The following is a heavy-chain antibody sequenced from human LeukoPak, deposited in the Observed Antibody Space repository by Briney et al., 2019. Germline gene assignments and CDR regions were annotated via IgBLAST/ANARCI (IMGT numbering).Heavy chain of an antibody. CDR1: GFTFSTHD. V-gene: IGHV3-23*01. CDR2: ISRSGDGT. D-gene: IGHD5-18*01. J-gene: IGHJ4*02. Sequence: GGSLRLSCAASGFTFSTHDMSWVRQAPGKGLEWVSAISRSGDGTTYADSVKGRFTVSRDNSKNTLYLHMNSLRTEDTAVYYCARDPAGYTYGYWGYFDYWGQGILVTVSS. CDR3: ARDPAGYTYGYWGYFDY.